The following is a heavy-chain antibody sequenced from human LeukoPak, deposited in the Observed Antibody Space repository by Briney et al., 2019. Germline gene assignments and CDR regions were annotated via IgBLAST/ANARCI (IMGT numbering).Heavy chain of an antibody. CDR3: ARGGYCSSTSCPNWFDP. CDR2: IYHTGST. D-gene: IGHD2-2*01. J-gene: IGHJ5*02. Sequence: SEILSLTCSVSDVSISSSTYYWAWIRQPPGKGLEWIGSIYHTGSTYYTPSLRSRVSLSVDTTRKQFSLKLSSVTAADTAVYYCARGGYCSSTSCPNWFDPWGQGTLVTVSS. CDR1: DVSISSSTYY. V-gene: IGHV4-39*01.